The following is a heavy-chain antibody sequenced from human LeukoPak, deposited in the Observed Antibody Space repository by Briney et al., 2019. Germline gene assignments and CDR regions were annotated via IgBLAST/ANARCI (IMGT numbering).Heavy chain of an antibody. CDR3: ARDLYPYYDSSGYLIDY. J-gene: IGHJ4*02. V-gene: IGHV1-2*02. Sequence: ASVKVSCKASGYTFTGYYMHWVRQAPGQGLEWMGWINPNSGGTNYAQKFQGRVTMTRDTSTSTVYMELSSLRSEDTAVYYCARDLYPYYDSSGYLIDYWGQGTLVTVSS. CDR1: GYTFTGYY. CDR2: INPNSGGT. D-gene: IGHD3-22*01.